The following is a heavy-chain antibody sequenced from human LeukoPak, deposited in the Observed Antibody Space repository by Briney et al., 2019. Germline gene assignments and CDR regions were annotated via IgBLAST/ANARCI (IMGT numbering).Heavy chain of an antibody. Sequence: PGGSLRLSCAASGFTFSSYAMSWVRQAPGQGLEWVSDISGSGGSKYYADSVKGRFTISRDNSKNTPYLQMNSLRAEDTAVYYCAKYDSSGYYYDYFDYWGQGTLVTVSS. J-gene: IGHJ4*02. D-gene: IGHD3-22*01. CDR2: ISGSGGSK. CDR1: GFTFSSYA. V-gene: IGHV3-23*01. CDR3: AKYDSSGYYYDYFDY.